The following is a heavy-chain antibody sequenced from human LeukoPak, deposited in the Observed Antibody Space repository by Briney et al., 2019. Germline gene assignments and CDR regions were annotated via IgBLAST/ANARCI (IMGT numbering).Heavy chain of an antibody. D-gene: IGHD3-10*01. CDR3: ARKSASGNYPLDY. J-gene: IGHJ4*02. Sequence: GGSLRLSCAASGFSLSSYWMTWVRQAPGKGLEWVSVMSADSATTFYADSVKGRFTISRDNAKNTVFLQMSSLRAEDTALYYCARKSASGNYPLDYWGQGTLVTVSS. V-gene: IGHV3-23*01. CDR1: GFSLSSYW. CDR2: MSADSATT.